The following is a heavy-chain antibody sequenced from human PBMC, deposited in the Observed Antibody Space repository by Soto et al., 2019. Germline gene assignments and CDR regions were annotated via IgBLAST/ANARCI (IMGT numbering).Heavy chain of an antibody. J-gene: IGHJ4*02. CDR3: ARVPWGGTYYFDF. D-gene: IGHD2-21*01. CDR1: GYIFTNYW. CDR2: IYPGDSDT. V-gene: IGHV5-51*01. Sequence: ESLKSSCKGSGYIFTNYWIAWVRQIPGKGLEWMGIIYPGDSDTRYSPSFQGQVTISADKSISTAYLQWSSLKASDTAMYYCARVPWGGTYYFDFWGLGTLVNVSS.